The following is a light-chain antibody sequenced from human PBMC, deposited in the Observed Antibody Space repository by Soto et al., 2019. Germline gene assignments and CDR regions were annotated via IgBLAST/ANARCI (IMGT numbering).Light chain of an antibody. V-gene: IGLV2-23*02. CDR1: NSDVGSYNL. Sequence: QSVLTQPASVSGSPRQSSTISCTGTNSDVGSYNLVSWFQQHPGKAPKLVIYEVTKRPSGVSDRFSGSKPGNTASLTISGLQAEDEADYYCFSYAGDSVYVFGTGTKSPS. CDR2: EVT. J-gene: IGLJ1*01. CDR3: FSYAGDSVYV.